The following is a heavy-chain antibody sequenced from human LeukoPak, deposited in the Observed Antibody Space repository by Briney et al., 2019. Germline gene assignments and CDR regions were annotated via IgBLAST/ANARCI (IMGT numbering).Heavy chain of an antibody. V-gene: IGHV1-8*01. CDR3: ARDMIVVPRDAFDI. CDR2: MNPNSDNT. Sequence: GASVKVSCKASGYTFTSYDINWVRQATGHGLEWMGWMNPNSDNTGYAQKFQGRVTMTRNTSKSTAYMELSSLRSEDTAVYYCARDMIVVPRDAFDIWGQGTMVTVSS. D-gene: IGHD3-22*01. CDR1: GYTFTSYD. J-gene: IGHJ3*02.